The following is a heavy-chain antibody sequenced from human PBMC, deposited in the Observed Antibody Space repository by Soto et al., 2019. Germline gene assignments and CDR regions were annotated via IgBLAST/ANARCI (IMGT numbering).Heavy chain of an antibody. CDR2: ISSSSTI. V-gene: IGHV3-48*02. Sequence: GGSLRLSCAASGFTFSSYSMNWVRQAPGKGLEWVSYISSSSTIYYADSVKGRFTISRDNAKNSLYLQMNSLRDEDTAVYYCAREKQLAGDYWGQGTLVTVSS. D-gene: IGHD6-13*01. J-gene: IGHJ4*02. CDR3: AREKQLAGDY. CDR1: GFTFSSYS.